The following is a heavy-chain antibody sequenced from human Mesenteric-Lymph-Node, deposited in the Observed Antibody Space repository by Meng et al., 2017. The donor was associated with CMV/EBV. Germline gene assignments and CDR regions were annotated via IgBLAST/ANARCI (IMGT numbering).Heavy chain of an antibody. J-gene: IGHJ4*02. V-gene: IGHV3-20*04. CDR1: GFTFGTYA. D-gene: IGHD1-1*01. Sequence: CVASGFTFGTYAMSWVRQAPGKGLEWVADINWDAGNVDYTDSVKGRFIISRDNAKRSVFLQMNSLRAEDTALYFCAKGSGLDKFDVWGPGTLVTVSS. CDR3: AKGSGLDKFDV. CDR2: INWDAGNV.